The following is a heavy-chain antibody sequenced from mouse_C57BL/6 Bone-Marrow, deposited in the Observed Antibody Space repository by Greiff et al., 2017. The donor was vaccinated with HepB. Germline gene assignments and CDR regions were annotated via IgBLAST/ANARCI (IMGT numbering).Heavy chain of an antibody. V-gene: IGHV5-4*01. CDR2: ISDGGSYT. CDR1: GFTFSSYA. CDR3: ARDPFDGYSFAY. Sequence: EVMLVESGGGLVKPGGSLKLSCAASGFTFSSYAMSWVRQTPEKRLEWVATISDGGSYTYYPDNVKGRFTISRDNAKNNLYLQMSHLKSEDTAMYYCARDPFDGYSFAYWGQGTLVTVSA. D-gene: IGHD2-3*01. J-gene: IGHJ3*01.